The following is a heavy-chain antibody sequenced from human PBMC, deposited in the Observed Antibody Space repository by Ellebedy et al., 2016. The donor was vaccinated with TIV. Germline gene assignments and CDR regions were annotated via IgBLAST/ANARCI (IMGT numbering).Heavy chain of an antibody. D-gene: IGHD5-12*01. J-gene: IGHJ4*02. CDR3: ARTDPWQPIDD. CDR2: VFDRATT. V-gene: IGHV4-39*01. CDR1: GGSITGGYYY. Sequence: MPSETLSLTCSVSGGSITGGYYYWGWIRPAPGKGLEWIGSVFDRATTYPNPSLKSRLTLSVDTSKNPFSLRLTSVTAADTAVYYCARTDPWQPIDDWGQGILVSVSS.